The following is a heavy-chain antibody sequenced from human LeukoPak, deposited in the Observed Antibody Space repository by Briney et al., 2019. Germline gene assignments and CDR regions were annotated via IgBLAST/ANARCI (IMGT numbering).Heavy chain of an antibody. D-gene: IGHD5-18*01. CDR1: GFTFSSYG. V-gene: IGHV3-30*18. J-gene: IGHJ4*02. CDR3: AKGPRGIQLWLPPLDY. Sequence: GRSLRLSCAASGFTFSSYGMHWVRQAPGKGLEWVAVISYDGSSKYYADSVKGRFTISRDNSKNTLYLQMNSLRAEDTAVYYCAKGPRGIQLWLPPLDYWGQGTLVTVSS. CDR2: ISYDGSSK.